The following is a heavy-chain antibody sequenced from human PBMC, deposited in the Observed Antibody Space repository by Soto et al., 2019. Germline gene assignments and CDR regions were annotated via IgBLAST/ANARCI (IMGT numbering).Heavy chain of an antibody. CDR2: INAGNGNT. Sequence: GSVKVSCKASGYTFTSYAMHWVRQAPGQRLEWMGWINAGNGNTKYSQKFQGRVTITRDTSASTAYMELSSLRSEDTAVYYCARVIMFFGFVTASGPFDSCAQGNAVTVS. V-gene: IGHV1-3*01. CDR1: GYTFTSYA. D-gene: IGHD3-3*01. CDR3: ARVIMFFGFVTASGPFDS. J-gene: IGHJ4*02.